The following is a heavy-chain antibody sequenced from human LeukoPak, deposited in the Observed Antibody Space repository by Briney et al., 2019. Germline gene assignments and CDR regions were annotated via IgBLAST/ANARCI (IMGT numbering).Heavy chain of an antibody. CDR2: ISYDGSNK. V-gene: IGHV3-30-3*02. J-gene: IGHJ4*02. D-gene: IGHD3-22*01. CDR1: GFAFSSYA. Sequence: GGSLRLSCAASGFAFSSYAMHWVRQAPGKGLEWVAVISYDGSNKYYADSVKGRFTISRDNSKNTLYLQMNSLRAEDTAVYYCASHVGSGYKPFDYWGQGTLVTVSS. CDR3: ASHVGSGYKPFDY.